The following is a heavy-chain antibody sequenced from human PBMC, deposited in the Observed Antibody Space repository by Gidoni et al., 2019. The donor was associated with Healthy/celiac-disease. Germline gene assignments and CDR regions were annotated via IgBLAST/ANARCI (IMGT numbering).Heavy chain of an antibody. Sequence: EVQLVESGGGLVQPGGSLSLSCAASGFTFSSYEMNWVRQAPGKGLEWVSYISSSGSTIYYADSVKGRFTISRDNAKNSLYLQMNSLRAEDTAVYYCARVKDYYDSSGYYYWGQGTLVTVSS. J-gene: IGHJ4*02. CDR1: GFTFSSYE. V-gene: IGHV3-48*03. CDR2: ISSSGSTI. D-gene: IGHD3-22*01. CDR3: ARVKDYYDSSGYYY.